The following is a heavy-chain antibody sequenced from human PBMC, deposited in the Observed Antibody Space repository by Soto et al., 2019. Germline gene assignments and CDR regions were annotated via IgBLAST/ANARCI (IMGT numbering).Heavy chain of an antibody. D-gene: IGHD3-3*01. Sequence: GASVKVSCKASGYTFTGYYMHWVRQAPGQGLEWMGWINPNSGGTNYAQKFQGRVTMTRDTSISTAYVELSRLRSDDTAVYYCASSEGSYYDFWSGSYFDYWGQGTLVTVSS. CDR1: GYTFTGYY. CDR3: ASSEGSYYDFWSGSYFDY. V-gene: IGHV1-2*02. CDR2: INPNSGGT. J-gene: IGHJ4*02.